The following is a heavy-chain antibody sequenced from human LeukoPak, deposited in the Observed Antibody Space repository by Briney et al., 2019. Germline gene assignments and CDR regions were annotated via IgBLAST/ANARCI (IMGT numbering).Heavy chain of an antibody. Sequence: PGESLRLSCAASGFTFSSYDMHWVRQATGKGLEWVSAIGTAGDTYYPGSVKGRFTISRENAKNSLYLQMNSLRAGDTAVYYCARGSYDSWFDIWGQGTMVTVSS. CDR1: GFTFSSYD. CDR3: ARGSYDSWFDI. V-gene: IGHV3-13*01. J-gene: IGHJ3*02. CDR2: IGTAGDT. D-gene: IGHD1-26*01.